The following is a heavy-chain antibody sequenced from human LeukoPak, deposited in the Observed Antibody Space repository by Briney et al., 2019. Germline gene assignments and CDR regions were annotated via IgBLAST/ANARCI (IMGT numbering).Heavy chain of an antibody. J-gene: IGHJ4*02. CDR1: RFTFSTYW. CDR2: IRLDGSNK. V-gene: IGHV3-30*02. CDR3: AKPHFDY. Sequence: GGSLRLSCAASRFTFSTYWMHWVRQAPGKGLEWVAFIRLDGSNKYYADSVRGRFTISRDNSKNTLYLQMNSLRAEDTALYYCAKPHFDYWGQGTLVTVSS.